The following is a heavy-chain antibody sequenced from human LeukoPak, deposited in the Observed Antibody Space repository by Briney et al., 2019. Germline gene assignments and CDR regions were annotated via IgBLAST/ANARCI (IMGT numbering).Heavy chain of an antibody. CDR3: AKDPGAHYYGSGSYRRGYYFDY. CDR1: GFTFSSYW. Sequence: GGSLRLSCAASGFTFSSYWMSWVRQAPGKGLEWVAFIRYDGSNRYYAYSVKGRFTISRDNSKNTLYLQMNSLRAEDTAVYYCAKDPGAHYYGSGSYRRGYYFDYWGQGTLVTVSS. V-gene: IGHV3-30*02. CDR2: IRYDGSNR. J-gene: IGHJ4*02. D-gene: IGHD3-10*01.